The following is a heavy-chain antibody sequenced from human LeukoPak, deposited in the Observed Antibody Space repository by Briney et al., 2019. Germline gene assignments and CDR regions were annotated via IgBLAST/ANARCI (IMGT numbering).Heavy chain of an antibody. CDR3: VRLTAAGRRTDFDY. CDR2: ISYDGSNR. J-gene: IGHJ4*02. Sequence: GGSLRLSCAASGFTFDDYAMHWVRQAPGKGLEWVAAISYDGSNRYYADSVKGRFTISRDNSKNTLYLQMNSLRTEDTAVYYCVRLTAAGRRTDFDYWGQGTLVTVSS. D-gene: IGHD6-13*01. V-gene: IGHV3-30*04. CDR1: GFTFDDYA.